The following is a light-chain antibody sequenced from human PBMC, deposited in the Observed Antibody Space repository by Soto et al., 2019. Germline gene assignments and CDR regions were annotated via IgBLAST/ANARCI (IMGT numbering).Light chain of an antibody. CDR1: QSVNTW. J-gene: IGKJ1*01. CDR3: QQYDSYSWT. V-gene: IGKV1-5*03. Sequence: DIPMTQSPSTLSASVGDRVTITCRASQSVNTWLAWYQQKPGKAPNLLIYKTSTLESGVPSRFSGSGSGTEFTLTIDSLQSEDFATYCCQQYDSYSWTFGQGTKVEV. CDR2: KTS.